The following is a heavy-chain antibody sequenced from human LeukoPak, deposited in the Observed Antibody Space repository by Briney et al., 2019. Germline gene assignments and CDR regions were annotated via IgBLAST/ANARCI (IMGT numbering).Heavy chain of an antibody. Sequence: SETLSLTCTVSGGSISSGGYYWSWIRQPPGKGLEWIGYIYHSGSTYYNPSLKSRVTISVDRSKNQFSLGLSSVTAADTAVYYCARRVGIAAANDYWGQGTLVTVSS. CDR3: ARRVGIAAANDY. V-gene: IGHV4-30-2*01. D-gene: IGHD6-13*01. J-gene: IGHJ4*02. CDR1: GGSISSGGYY. CDR2: IYHSGST.